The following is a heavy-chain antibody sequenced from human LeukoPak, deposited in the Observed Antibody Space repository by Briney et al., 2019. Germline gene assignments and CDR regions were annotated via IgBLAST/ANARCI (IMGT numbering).Heavy chain of an antibody. CDR1: GFTFSSYD. CDR2: INTDGSST. CDR3: ARSWGFVRTAMGHFDY. V-gene: IGHV3-74*01. Sequence: GGSLRLSCAASGFTFSSYDMHWVRQAPGKGLVWVSRINTDGSSTSYADSVKGRFTISRDNSKNTLYLQMNSLRAEDTAVYYCARSWGFVRTAMGHFDYWGQGTLVTVSS. J-gene: IGHJ4*02. D-gene: IGHD5-18*01.